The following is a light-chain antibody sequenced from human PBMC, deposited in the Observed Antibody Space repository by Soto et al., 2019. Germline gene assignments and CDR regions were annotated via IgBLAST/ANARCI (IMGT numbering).Light chain of an antibody. CDR3: QHYNRYSEA. CDR2: KAS. Sequence: DIQMTQSPSTLSGSVGDRVTITCRASQTISSWLAWYQQKPGKAPKLLIYKASTLKSGVPSRFSGSGSGTEFTLTISSLQPEDFAPYYCQHYNRYSEAFGQGTKVEL. CDR1: QTISSW. V-gene: IGKV1-5*03. J-gene: IGKJ1*01.